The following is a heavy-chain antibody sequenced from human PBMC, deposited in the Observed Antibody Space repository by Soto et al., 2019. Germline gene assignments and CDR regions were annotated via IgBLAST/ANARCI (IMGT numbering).Heavy chain of an antibody. D-gene: IGHD2-2*01. Sequence: QVQLVQSGAEVKKPGSSVKVSCKASGGTFGSYAISWVRQAPGQGLEWMGGIIPIPGTANYAQKFQGRVTIAADESTSTAYMELSSLRSEDTAVYYCARSQGSSTSLEIDYDYYYGRDVGGQGTTVTVSS. CDR3: ARSQGSSTSLEIDYDYYYGRDV. V-gene: IGHV1-69*01. J-gene: IGHJ6*02. CDR1: GGTFGSYA. CDR2: IIPIPGTA.